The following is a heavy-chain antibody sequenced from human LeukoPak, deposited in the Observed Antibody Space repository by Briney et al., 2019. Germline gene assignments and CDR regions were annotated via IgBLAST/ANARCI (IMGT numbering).Heavy chain of an antibody. Sequence: GGSLRLSCAASGFTFTTYGMSWVRQAPGKGLEWVSVIHSDRTTYYADSVKGRFTISRDNSKNTLYLQMNSLRAEDTAVYYCARPATGNGLDAFDIWGQGTMVTVSS. CDR3: ARPATGNGLDAFDI. J-gene: IGHJ3*02. CDR1: GFTFTTYG. V-gene: IGHV3-23*03. D-gene: IGHD3-10*01. CDR2: IHSDRTT.